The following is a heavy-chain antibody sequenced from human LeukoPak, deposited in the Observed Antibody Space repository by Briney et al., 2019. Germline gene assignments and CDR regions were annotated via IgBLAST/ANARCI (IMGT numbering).Heavy chain of an antibody. CDR3: ARGNGTLSAFDI. V-gene: IGHV3-13*01. J-gene: IGHJ3*02. CDR2: IGTAGDT. CDR1: GFTFSSYD. Sequence: PGGSLRLSCAASGFTFSSYDMHWVRQATGKGLEWVSAIGTAGDTYYPGSVKGRFTISRENAKNSLYLQMNSLRAGDTAVYYCARGNGTLSAFDIWGQGTMVTVSS. D-gene: IGHD1-14*01.